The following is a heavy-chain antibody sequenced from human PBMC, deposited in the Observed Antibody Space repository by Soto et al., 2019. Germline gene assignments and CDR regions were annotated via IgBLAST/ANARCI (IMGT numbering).Heavy chain of an antibody. V-gene: IGHV4-39*01. CDR2: IYYSGGT. CDR1: GGSISSSSYY. Sequence: SETLSLTCTVSGGSISSSSYYWGWIRQPPGKGLEWIGSIYYSGGTYYNPSLKSRVTISVDTSKNHFSLKLSSVTAADTAVYYCASHASDYDILTGYYYYYGMDVWGQGPTVRLL. D-gene: IGHD3-9*01. J-gene: IGHJ6*02. CDR3: ASHASDYDILTGYYYYYGMDV.